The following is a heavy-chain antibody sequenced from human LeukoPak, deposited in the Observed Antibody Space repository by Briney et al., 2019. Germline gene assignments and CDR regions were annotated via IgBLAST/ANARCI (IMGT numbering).Heavy chain of an antibody. CDR3: ARGDNYFDY. V-gene: IGHV3-21*01. J-gene: IGHJ4*02. D-gene: IGHD3-9*01. CDR2: ISSSGNYI. Sequence: GGSLRLSCAASGFTFSSYYMNWVRQAPGKGLDWVSSISSSGNYINYADSVKGRFTISRDNAENSLFLQVSSLRAEDTGVYYCARGDNYFDYWGQGTLVTVSS. CDR1: GFTFSSYY.